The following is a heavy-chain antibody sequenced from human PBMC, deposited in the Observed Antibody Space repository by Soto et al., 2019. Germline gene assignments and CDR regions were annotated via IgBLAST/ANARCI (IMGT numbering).Heavy chain of an antibody. CDR3: AGWGGHDYNY. CDR1: GFTFTDFY. J-gene: IGHJ4*02. D-gene: IGHD4-4*01. V-gene: IGHV3-7*03. Sequence: EVQLVQSGGGLVQPGGSLRLSCVGSGFTFTDFYINWVRQAPGKVLEWVANIRPDGSETNYVESVKGRFTTSRDNAKNSLFLQMNSLRSDDTAVYYCAGWGGHDYNYWGQGILVTVSS. CDR2: IRPDGSET.